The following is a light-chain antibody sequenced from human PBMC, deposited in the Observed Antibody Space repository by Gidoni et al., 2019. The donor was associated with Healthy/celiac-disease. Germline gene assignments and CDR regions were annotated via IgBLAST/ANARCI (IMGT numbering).Light chain of an antibody. CDR2: AAS. CDR1: QSISSY. CDR3: QRSYSTPHT. J-gene: IGKJ1*01. V-gene: IGKV1-39*01. Sequence: DIQMTQSPSSLSASVGDRVTITCRASQSISSYLNWYQQKPGKAPKLLIYAASSLQSGVPSRFSGSGSGTDFTLTISSLQPEDFATYYYQRSYSTPHTFGQGTKVEIK.